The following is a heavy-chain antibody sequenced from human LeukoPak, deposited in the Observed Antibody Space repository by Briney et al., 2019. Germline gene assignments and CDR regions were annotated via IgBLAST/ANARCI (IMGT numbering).Heavy chain of an antibody. Sequence: PGGSLRLSCAASGFTFSRYAGHWVRQAPGKGLEWVAVISSDGSIQYHADSVKGRFTISRDNSKNTLYLQMNSLRAEDTAVYYCARIPTVVTPEYMDYWGQGTLVTVSS. CDR1: GFTFSRYA. CDR2: ISSDGSIQ. D-gene: IGHD4-23*01. J-gene: IGHJ4*02. CDR3: ARIPTVVTPEYMDY. V-gene: IGHV3-30-3*01.